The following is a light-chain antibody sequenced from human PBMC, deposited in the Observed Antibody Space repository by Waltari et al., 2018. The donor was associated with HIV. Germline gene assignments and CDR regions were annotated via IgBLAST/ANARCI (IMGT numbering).Light chain of an antibody. CDR2: DAS. CDR1: QDISNY. Sequence: DIQMTQSPSSLSASVGDRVTVTCRASQDISNYLAWFQQKPGKAPKSLIYDASSLQSGVPSKFSGSGYGTDFTLTINSLQPEDFATYYCQQYKSYPLTFGGGTKVEIK. CDR3: QQYKSYPLT. J-gene: IGKJ4*01. V-gene: IGKV1-16*02.